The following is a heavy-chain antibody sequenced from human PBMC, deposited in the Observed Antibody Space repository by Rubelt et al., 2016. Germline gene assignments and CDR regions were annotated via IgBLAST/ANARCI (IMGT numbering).Heavy chain of an antibody. CDR3: ARDHSKIVATIGTTMDV. CDR2: INPNSGGT. J-gene: IGHJ6*02. Sequence: MHWVRQAPGQGLEWMGRINPNSGGTNYAQKFQGRVTITRDTSASTAYMELSSLRSEDTAVYYCARDHSKIVATIGTTMDVWGQGTTVTVSS. D-gene: IGHD5-12*01. V-gene: IGHV1-2*06.